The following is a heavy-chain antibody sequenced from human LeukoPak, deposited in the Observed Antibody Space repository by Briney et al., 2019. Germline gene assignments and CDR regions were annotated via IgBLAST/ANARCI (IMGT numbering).Heavy chain of an antibody. CDR2: ISGSGGST. J-gene: IGHJ4*02. Sequence: GGSLRLSCAASGFTFSSYAMSWVRQAPGKGLEWVSAISGSGGSTYYADSVKGRFTISRDNSKNTLYLQMNSLRAEDTAVYYCFRGYYGSGSYYNTGVKNHDYWGQGTLVTVSS. V-gene: IGHV3-23*01. CDR3: FRGYYGSGSYYNTGVKNHDY. D-gene: IGHD3-10*01. CDR1: GFTFSSYA.